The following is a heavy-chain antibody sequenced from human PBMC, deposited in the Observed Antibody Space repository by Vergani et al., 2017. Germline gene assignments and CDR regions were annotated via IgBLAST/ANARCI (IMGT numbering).Heavy chain of an antibody. J-gene: IGHJ4*02. CDR1: GGSISSYY. Sequence: QVQLQESGPGLVKPSETLSLTCTVSGGSISSYYWSWIRQPAGKGLEWIGRIYTSGSTTYNPSRKSRVAMSLDTSKNQFSLNLSSVTAADTAVYYCARVLGDAYNQHYFDYWGQGTLVTVSS. CDR2: IYTSGST. V-gene: IGHV4-4*07. D-gene: IGHD5-24*01. CDR3: ARVLGDAYNQHYFDY.